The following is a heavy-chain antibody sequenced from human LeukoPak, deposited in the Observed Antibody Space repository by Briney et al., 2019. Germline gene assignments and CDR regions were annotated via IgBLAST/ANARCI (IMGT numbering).Heavy chain of an antibody. CDR3: ARGMKFLWFGEPPGY. CDR2: IYYSGST. V-gene: IGHV4-30-4*01. Sequence: KPSQTLSLTCTVSGGSISSGDYYWSWIRQPPGKGLEWIGYIYYSGSTYYNPSLKSRVTISVDTSKNQFSLKLSSVTAADTAVYYCARGMKFLWFGEPPGYWGQGTLVTVSS. J-gene: IGHJ4*02. CDR1: GGSISSGDYY. D-gene: IGHD3-10*01.